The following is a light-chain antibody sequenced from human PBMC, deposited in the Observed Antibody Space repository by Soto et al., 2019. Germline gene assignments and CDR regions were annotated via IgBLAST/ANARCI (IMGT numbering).Light chain of an antibody. Sequence: EIVLTQSPGTLSLSPGERATLSCRASQSVRSSYLAWYQQKPGQAPRLLIYDASNRATGIPARFSGSGSATDFTLTISRLEPEDFALYYCQHYGRSPITFGQGTRLEI. V-gene: IGKV3-20*01. CDR1: QSVRSSY. CDR2: DAS. CDR3: QHYGRSPIT. J-gene: IGKJ5*01.